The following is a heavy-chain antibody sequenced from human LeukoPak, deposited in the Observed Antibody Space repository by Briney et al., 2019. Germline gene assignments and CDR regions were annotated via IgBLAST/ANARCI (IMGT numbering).Heavy chain of an antibody. V-gene: IGHV4-34*01. J-gene: IGHJ4*02. CDR1: GGSFSGYY. Sequence: PSETLSLTCAVYGGSFSGYYWSWIRQPPGEGLEWIGEINHSGSTNHNPSLKSRVTTSVDTSKNQFSLKLSSVTAEDTAVYYCARWEYYYDSSGYLEDYWGQGTLVTVSS. CDR2: INHSGST. CDR3: ARWEYYYDSSGYLEDY. D-gene: IGHD3-22*01.